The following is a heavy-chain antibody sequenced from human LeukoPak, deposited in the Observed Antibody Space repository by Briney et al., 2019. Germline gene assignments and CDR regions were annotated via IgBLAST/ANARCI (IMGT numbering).Heavy chain of an antibody. CDR2: SHYSGST. CDR1: GGSISTYY. J-gene: IGHJ3*02. Sequence: SETLSLTCSVSGGSISTYYWTWIRQTPGKGLEWIGYSHYSGSTNYNPSLKSRVTISVDTSKNQFSLRLNSVTAADTAIYYCARVQGLIDPFDIWGQGTLVTVSS. CDR3: ARVQGLIDPFDI. V-gene: IGHV4-59*01. D-gene: IGHD6-19*01.